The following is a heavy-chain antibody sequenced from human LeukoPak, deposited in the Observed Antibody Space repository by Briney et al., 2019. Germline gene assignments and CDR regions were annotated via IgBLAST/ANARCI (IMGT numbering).Heavy chain of an antibody. Sequence: GGSLRLSCSASGFTFSSYGKHWVRQAPGEGLEWVAVISYDGSNKYYADSVEGRFTISRDNSKNTLNLQMNSLRAEDTAVYYCAKDMYEGYDILTDYYYYGIDVWGQRTTVTVSS. CDR3: AKDMYEGYDILTDYYYYGIDV. V-gene: IGHV3-30*18. D-gene: IGHD3-9*01. CDR1: GFTFSSYG. J-gene: IGHJ6*02. CDR2: ISYDGSNK.